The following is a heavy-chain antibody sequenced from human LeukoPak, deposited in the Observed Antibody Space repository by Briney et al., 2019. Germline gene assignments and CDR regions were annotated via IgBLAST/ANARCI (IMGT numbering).Heavy chain of an antibody. Sequence: GASVKVSCKASGYTFIDYYIHWVRQAPGQGLEWVGWINPNSGGTDSAQKLQGRVTMTRDTSISATYMELRTLTSDDTAVYYCARGTRGSYSSIHDWGQGTLVTVSS. J-gene: IGHJ4*02. CDR3: ARGTRGSYSSIHD. CDR1: GYTFIDYY. D-gene: IGHD1-26*01. V-gene: IGHV1-2*02. CDR2: INPNSGGT.